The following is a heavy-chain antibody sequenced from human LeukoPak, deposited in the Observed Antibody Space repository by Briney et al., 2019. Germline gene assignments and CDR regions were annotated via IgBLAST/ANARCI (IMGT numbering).Heavy chain of an antibody. CDR3: AKDWDSSGYYTDAFHI. V-gene: IGHV3-23*01. CDR1: GFTFSNYA. J-gene: IGHJ3*02. D-gene: IGHD3-22*01. Sequence: GGSLTLSCPASGFTFSNYAGSWVRQAPGKGLEWVSSIRDSDGDTYYADSVKGRSTISRDNSKKTLYLQINSLRAGDTAVYFCAKDWDSSGYYTDAFHIWGQGRMVTVSS. CDR2: IRDSDGDT.